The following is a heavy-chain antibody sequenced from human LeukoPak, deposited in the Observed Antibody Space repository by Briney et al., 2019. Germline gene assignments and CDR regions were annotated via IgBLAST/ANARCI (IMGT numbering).Heavy chain of an antibody. CDR3: AKDRRYYDSSGYPDY. CDR2: ISYDGSNK. Sequence: GRSLRLSCAASGFTFSSYGMHWVRQAPGKGLEWVAVISYDGSNKYYADSVKGRFTISRDNSKNTLYLQMNSLRAEGTAVYYCAKDRRYYDSSGYPDYWGQGTLVTVSS. V-gene: IGHV3-30*18. CDR1: GFTFSSYG. J-gene: IGHJ4*02. D-gene: IGHD3-22*01.